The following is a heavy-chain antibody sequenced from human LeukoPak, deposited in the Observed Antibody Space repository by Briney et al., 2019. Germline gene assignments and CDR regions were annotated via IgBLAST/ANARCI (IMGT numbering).Heavy chain of an antibody. CDR2: IYSGGST. Sequence: PGGSLRLSCAASEFSVGSNYMTWVRQAPGKGLEWVSLIYSGGSTYYADSVKGRFTISRDNAKNSLNLQMNSLRAEDTAVYYCAGDSGYYSGWAIDYWGQGTLVTVSS. V-gene: IGHV3-66*01. CDR1: EFSVGSNY. CDR3: AGDSGYYSGWAIDY. D-gene: IGHD6-19*01. J-gene: IGHJ4*02.